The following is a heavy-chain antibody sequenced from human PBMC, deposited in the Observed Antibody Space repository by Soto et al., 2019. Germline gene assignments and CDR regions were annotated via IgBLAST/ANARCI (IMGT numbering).Heavy chain of an antibody. V-gene: IGHV4-34*01. Sequence: PSETLSLTCAVYGGSFSGYYWSWIRQPPGKGQEWIGEINHSGSTNYNPSLKSRVTISGDTSTNQFSLKVSSVTAANTAVYYCARRPFHYGMDVWGQATTVTVS. CDR1: GGSFSGYY. CDR3: ARRPFHYGMDV. CDR2: INHSGST. J-gene: IGHJ6*02.